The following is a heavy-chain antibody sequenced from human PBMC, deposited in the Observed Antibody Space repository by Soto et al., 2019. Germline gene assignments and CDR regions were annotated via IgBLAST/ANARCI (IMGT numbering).Heavy chain of an antibody. D-gene: IGHD3-3*01. CDR1: GFTFSSYA. CDR3: ANGEYYDFWSGSFDY. Sequence: GGSLRLSCAASGFTFSSYAMSRVRQAPGKGLEWVSAISGSGGSTYYADSVKGRFTISRDNSKNTLYLQMNSLRAEDTAVYYCANGEYYDFWSGSFDYWGQGTLVTVSS. CDR2: ISGSGGST. V-gene: IGHV3-23*01. J-gene: IGHJ4*02.